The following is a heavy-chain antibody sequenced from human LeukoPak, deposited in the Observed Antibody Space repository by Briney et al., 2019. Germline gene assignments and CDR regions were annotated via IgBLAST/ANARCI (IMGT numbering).Heavy chain of an antibody. CDR2: INPNSGGT. J-gene: IGHJ4*02. D-gene: IGHD3-9*01. V-gene: IGHV1-2*02. Sequence: ASVKVSCKASGYTFTGYYMHWVRQAPGQGLEWMGWINPNSGGTNFAQKFQGRVTMTTDTSISTAYMELSRLRSDDTTVYDCARVEIWGYDIVTGFVDYWGQGTLVTVSS. CDR1: GYTFTGYY. CDR3: ARVEIWGYDIVTGFVDY.